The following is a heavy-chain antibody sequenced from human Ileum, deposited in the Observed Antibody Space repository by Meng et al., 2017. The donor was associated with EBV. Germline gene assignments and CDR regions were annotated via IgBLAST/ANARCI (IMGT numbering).Heavy chain of an antibody. D-gene: IGHD3-10*01. CDR2: IYYSGNT. J-gene: IGHJ4*02. V-gene: IGHV4-4*02. CDR1: DSYTTNNYW. Sequence: VHVQESGPGRVQPSGTLSLTCIVSDSYTTNNYWWSWVRQPPGKGLEWIGEIYYSGNTYYNPPLKIQVTISVDKSNNQFSLRLSSVTAADTAVYYCARGGSGYYYGSGFDYWGQGTLVTVSS. CDR3: ARGGSGYYYGSGFDY.